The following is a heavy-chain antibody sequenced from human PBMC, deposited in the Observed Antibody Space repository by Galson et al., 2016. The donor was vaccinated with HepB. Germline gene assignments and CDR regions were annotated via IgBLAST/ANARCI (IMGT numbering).Heavy chain of an antibody. CDR1: GGSVGSSSYY. Sequence: ETLSLSCSVSGGSVGSSSYYWAWIRQPPGKGLEWVGSVYYSGSTYYNPSLKSRLTLSMDTSKNQFSLRLSSVTAADTAVYYCARTRGDFWSGYPYYFDYWGQGTLVTVSS. J-gene: IGHJ4*02. CDR2: VYYSGST. V-gene: IGHV4-39*07. D-gene: IGHD3-3*01. CDR3: ARTRGDFWSGYPYYFDY.